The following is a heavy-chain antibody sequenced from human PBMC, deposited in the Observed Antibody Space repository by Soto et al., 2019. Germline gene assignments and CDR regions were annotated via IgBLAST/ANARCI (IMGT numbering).Heavy chain of an antibody. J-gene: IGHJ4*02. CDR1: GYTFTSYY. CDR2: INPSGGST. V-gene: IGHV1-46*03. CDR3: VRGKLELPGFYFDY. D-gene: IGHD1-7*01. Sequence: GASVKVSCKASGYTFTSYYMHWVRQAPGQGLERMGIINPSGGSTSYAQKSQGRVTVTRDTSTSTVYMELSSLRSGDTAVYYCVRGKLELPGFYFDYWGQGTLVTVSS.